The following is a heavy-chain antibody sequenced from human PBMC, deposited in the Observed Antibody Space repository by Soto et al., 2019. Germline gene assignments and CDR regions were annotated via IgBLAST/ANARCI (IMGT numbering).Heavy chain of an antibody. J-gene: IGHJ5*02. CDR1: GFTFSSYS. D-gene: IGHD6-13*01. Sequence: GGSLRLSCAASGFTFSSYSMNWVRQAPGKGLEWVSYISSSSTIYYADSVKGRFTISGDNAKNSLYLQMNSLRAEDTAVYYCARVATLTPAGYSSSYNWFDPWGQGTLVTVSS. CDR2: ISSSSTI. CDR3: ARVATLTPAGYSSSYNWFDP. V-gene: IGHV3-48*01.